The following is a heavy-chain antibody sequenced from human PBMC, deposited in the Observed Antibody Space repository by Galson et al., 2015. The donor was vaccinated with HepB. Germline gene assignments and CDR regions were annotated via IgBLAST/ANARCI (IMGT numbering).Heavy chain of an antibody. J-gene: IGHJ6*02. CDR3: ARVRGIRGDGMDV. CDR2: IDPSDSYV. CDR1: GYNFTNYW. Sequence: QSGAEVKKPGESLRISCKGSGYNFTNYWITWVRQRPGKGLEWMGRIDPSDSYVNYSPSFQGHVTISADKSISTAFLQWSRLKASDTAMYYCARVRGIRGDGMDVWGQGTTVTVSS. D-gene: IGHD3-10*01. V-gene: IGHV5-10-1*01.